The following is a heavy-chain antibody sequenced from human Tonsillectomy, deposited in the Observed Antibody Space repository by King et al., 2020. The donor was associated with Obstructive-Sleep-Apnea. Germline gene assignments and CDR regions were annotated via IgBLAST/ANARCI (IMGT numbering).Heavy chain of an antibody. CDR2: INRRGTT. Sequence: VQLVESGGGLVQPGGSLRLSCAASGFTFTTYAISWVRQAPGKGLEWVSAINRRGTTFYAGSVRGRFTISRDHSNYTVDPQVNSLRAEDTAIYYCAKEGGGSGVYWVDSWGQGTLVTVSS. D-gene: IGHD3-10*01. CDR1: GFTFTTYA. J-gene: IGHJ4*02. V-gene: IGHV3-23*04. CDR3: AKEGGGSGVYWVDS.